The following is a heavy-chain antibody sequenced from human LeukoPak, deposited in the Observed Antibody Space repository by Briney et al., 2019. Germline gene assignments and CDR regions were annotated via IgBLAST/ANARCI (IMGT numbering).Heavy chain of an antibody. CDR2: ISYDGSNK. CDR1: GFTFSSYA. CDR3: ARDWLAVAGKALRLDY. D-gene: IGHD6-19*01. Sequence: PGGSLRLSCAASGFTFSSYAMHWVRQAPGKGLEWVAVISYDGSNKYYADSVKGRFTISRDNSKNTLYLQMNSLRAEDTAVYYCARDWLAVAGKALRLDYWGQGTLVTVSS. V-gene: IGHV3-30*04. J-gene: IGHJ4*02.